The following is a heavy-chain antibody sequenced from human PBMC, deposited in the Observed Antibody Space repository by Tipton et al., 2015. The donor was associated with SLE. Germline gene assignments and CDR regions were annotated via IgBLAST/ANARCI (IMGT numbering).Heavy chain of an antibody. J-gene: IGHJ4*02. D-gene: IGHD3-22*01. CDR1: GGSISSSSYY. Sequence: TLSLTCTVSGGSISSSSYYWGWIRQPPGKGLEWIGSIYYSGSTNYNPSLKSRVTISEHMSKNQFSLKLSSVTAADTAVYYCARVGVDYDSSGYLDYWGQGTLVTVSS. V-gene: IGHV4-39*07. CDR3: ARVGVDYDSSGYLDY. CDR2: IYYSGST.